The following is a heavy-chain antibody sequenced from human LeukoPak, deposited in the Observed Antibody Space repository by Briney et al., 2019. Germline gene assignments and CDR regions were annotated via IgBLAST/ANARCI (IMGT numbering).Heavy chain of an antibody. D-gene: IGHD1-26*01. Sequence: GGSLRLSCAASGFSVSSNYMNWVRQAPGKGLEWVSSISGSGVSTFYADSVKGRFTISRDNSKNTLYLQMHSLRGEDTAMYYCAKTVGVNFFDYWGQGTLVTVSS. CDR1: GFSVSSNY. CDR2: ISGSGVST. J-gene: IGHJ4*02. CDR3: AKTVGVNFFDY. V-gene: IGHV3-23*01.